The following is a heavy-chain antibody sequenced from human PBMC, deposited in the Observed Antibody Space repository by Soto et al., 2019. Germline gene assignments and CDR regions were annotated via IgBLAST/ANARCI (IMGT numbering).Heavy chain of an antibody. CDR2: INSDGSST. D-gene: IGHD3-10*01. J-gene: IGHJ6*02. CDR3: AREGITMVRGVIRYYYGMDV. CDR1: GFTFSSYW. Sequence: GGSLRLSCAASGFTFSSYWMHWVRQAPGKGLVWVSRINSDGSSTSYADSVKGRFTISRDNAKNTLYLQMNSLRAEDTAVYYCAREGITMVRGVIRYYYGMDVWGQGTTVTV. V-gene: IGHV3-74*01.